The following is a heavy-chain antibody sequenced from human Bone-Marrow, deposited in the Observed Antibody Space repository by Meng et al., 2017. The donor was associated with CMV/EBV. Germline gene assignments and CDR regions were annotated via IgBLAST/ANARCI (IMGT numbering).Heavy chain of an antibody. J-gene: IGHJ6*02. CDR2: VNTDGSST. CDR1: GFTFSSYW. V-gene: IGHV3-74*01. D-gene: IGHD4-23*01. Sequence: GGSLRLSCAVSGFTFSSYWMHWVRQAPGEGLVWVSRVNTDGSSTNYADSVKGRFTISRDNARNTLYLQMNSLRGDDTSVYYCARDSRHEVVINQYHGMDVWGQGTTVTVSS. CDR3: ARDSRHEVVINQYHGMDV.